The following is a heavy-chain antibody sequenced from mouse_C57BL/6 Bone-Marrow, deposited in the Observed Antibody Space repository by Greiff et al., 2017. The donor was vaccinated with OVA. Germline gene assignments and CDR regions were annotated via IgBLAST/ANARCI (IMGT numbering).Heavy chain of an antibody. J-gene: IGHJ3*01. V-gene: IGHV10-3*01. Sequence: EVQLVESGGGLVQPKGSLKLSCAASGFTFNTYAMHWVRQAPGKGLEWVARIRSKSSNYATSYSDSVKDRFTISRDDSQSMLYLQMNNLKTEDTAMYYCGYYGNYEGFAYWGQGTLVTVSA. CDR2: IRSKSSNYAT. CDR1: GFTFNTYA. CDR3: GYYGNYEGFAY. D-gene: IGHD2-1*01.